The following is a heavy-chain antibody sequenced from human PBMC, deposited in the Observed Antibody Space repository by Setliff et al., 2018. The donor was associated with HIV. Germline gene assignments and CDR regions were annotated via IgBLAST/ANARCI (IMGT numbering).Heavy chain of an antibody. V-gene: IGHV4-39*01. D-gene: IGHD2-2*01. Sequence: PSETLSLTCTVSGGSISSSSYYWGWIRQPPGKGLEWIGGIYYSGSTYYNPSLKSRVTISVDTSKNQFSLKLSSVTAADTAVYYCARVDCSSTSCYRDYYYYMDVWGKGTTVTVSS. CDR3: ARVDCSSTSCYRDYYYYMDV. J-gene: IGHJ6*03. CDR2: IYYSGST. CDR1: GGSISSSSYY.